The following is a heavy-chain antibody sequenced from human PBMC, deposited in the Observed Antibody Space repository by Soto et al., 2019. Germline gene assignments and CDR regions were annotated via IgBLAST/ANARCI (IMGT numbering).Heavy chain of an antibody. CDR1: GYSFTSLD. D-gene: IGHD3-10*01. CDR3: ARGVTAGVDY. CDR2: MEPSSGKT. J-gene: IGHJ4*02. Sequence: SVKVSCKASGYSFTSLDINWVRQTTGQGLEWMGWMEPSSGKTGYAQRFQDRVTMTRDTSINTAYMELRSLTSDDTAFYYCARGVTAGVDYWGQGTLVTVS. V-gene: IGHV1-8*01.